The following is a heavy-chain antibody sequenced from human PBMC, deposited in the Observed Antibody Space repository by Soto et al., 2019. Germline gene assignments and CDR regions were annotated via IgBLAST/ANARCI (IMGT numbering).Heavy chain of an antibody. CDR2: INSDGSST. CDR1: GFTFSNYG. CDR3: ARAVRSGRYPYYYYGMDV. J-gene: IGHJ6*02. Sequence: EVQVVESGGGLVQPGGSLRLSCAASGFTFSNYGMQWVRQAPGKGLVWVSRINSDGSSTSYADSVKGRFTISRDNAKNTLYLQMNSLRAEDTAVYYCARAVRSGRYPYYYYGMDVWGQGTTVTVSS. V-gene: IGHV3-74*01. D-gene: IGHD3-10*01.